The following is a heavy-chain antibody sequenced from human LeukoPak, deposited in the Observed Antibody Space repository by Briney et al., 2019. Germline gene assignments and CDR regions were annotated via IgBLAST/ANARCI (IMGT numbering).Heavy chain of an antibody. CDR3: ARVSGVGIITTRWFDP. CDR1: GFTVSSNY. Sequence: GGSLRLSCAASGFTVSSNYMSWVRQAPGKGLEWVSLIYSGGITYYADSVKGRFTISRDNSKNTLYLQMNSLRAEDTAVYYCARVSGVGIITTRWFDPWGQGTLVTVSS. CDR2: IYSGGIT. V-gene: IGHV3-66*02. D-gene: IGHD3-22*01. J-gene: IGHJ5*02.